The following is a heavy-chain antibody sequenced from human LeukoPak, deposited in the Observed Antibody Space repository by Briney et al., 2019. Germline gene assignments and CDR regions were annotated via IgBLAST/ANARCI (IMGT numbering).Heavy chain of an antibody. Sequence: PGGSLRLSCAASGFTSSDYYMSWIRQAPGKGLEWVSAISGSGGSTYYADSVKGRFTISRDNSKNTLYLQTNSLRAEDTAVYYCAKVRRTVTTIFDAFDIWGQGTMVTVSS. J-gene: IGHJ3*02. CDR2: ISGSGGST. D-gene: IGHD4-17*01. CDR3: AKVRRTVTTIFDAFDI. CDR1: GFTSSDYY. V-gene: IGHV3-23*01.